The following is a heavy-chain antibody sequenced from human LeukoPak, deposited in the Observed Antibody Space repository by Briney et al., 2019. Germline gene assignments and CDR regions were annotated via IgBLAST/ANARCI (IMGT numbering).Heavy chain of an antibody. J-gene: IGHJ5*02. CDR3: AKVGYSGYGNWFDP. CDR1: GFTFSSYA. D-gene: IGHD5-12*01. V-gene: IGHV3-23*01. CDR2: ISGSGGST. Sequence: PEGSLRLSCAASGFTFSSYAMSWVRQAPGKGLEWVSAISGSGGSTYYADSVKGRFTISRDNSKNTLYLQMNSLRAEDTAVYYCAKVGYSGYGNWFDPWGQGTLVTVSS.